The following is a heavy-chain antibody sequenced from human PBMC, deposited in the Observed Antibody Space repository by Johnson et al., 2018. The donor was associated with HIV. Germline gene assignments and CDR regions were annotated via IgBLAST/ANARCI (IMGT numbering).Heavy chain of an antibody. V-gene: IGHV3-30*04. CDR1: GFPFRSYT. CDR2: ISYDGSNK. Sequence: QVQLVESGGGVVQPGRSLRLSCAASGFPFRSYTVHWVRQAPGKGLEWVAVISYDGSNKFYADSVKGRFTVSRDNSKNTVSLQMNSPRVEDTAMYYCASGVTARAPLLIWGQGTMVTVSS. CDR3: ASGVTARAPLLI. J-gene: IGHJ3*02. D-gene: IGHD6-6*01.